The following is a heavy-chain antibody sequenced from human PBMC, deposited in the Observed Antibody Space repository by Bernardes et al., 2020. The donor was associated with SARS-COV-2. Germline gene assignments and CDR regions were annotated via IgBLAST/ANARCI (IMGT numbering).Heavy chain of an antibody. CDR2: ISGSGGVT. J-gene: IGHJ4*02. CDR3: AKVNEYTTSWYPFFDY. CDR1: GFTFSNYP. V-gene: IGHV3-23*01. Sequence: GALRLSCAASGFTFSNYPMSWVRQAPGKGLEWVSAISGSGGVTNYADSVKGRFTISRDNSKNTLYLQMNSLRAEDTAVYYCAKVNEYTTSWYPFFDYWGQGTLGTVSS. D-gene: IGHD6-13*01.